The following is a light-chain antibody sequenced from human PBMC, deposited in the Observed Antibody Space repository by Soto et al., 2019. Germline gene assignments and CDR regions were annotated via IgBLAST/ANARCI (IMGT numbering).Light chain of an antibody. CDR1: GSDVGGYNY. Sequence: QSALTQPASVSGSPGQSITISCTGTGSDVGGYNYVSWYQQHPGKAPKVMIYDVSNRPSGVSNRFSGSKSGNTASLTISGLQAEDEAYYYCSSYTSASTPLVFGGGTKVTVL. CDR3: SSYTSASTPLV. V-gene: IGLV2-14*01. J-gene: IGLJ2*01. CDR2: DVS.